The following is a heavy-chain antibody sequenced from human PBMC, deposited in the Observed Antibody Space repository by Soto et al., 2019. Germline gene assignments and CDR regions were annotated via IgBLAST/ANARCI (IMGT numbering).Heavy chain of an antibody. CDR1: GFTFSNYY. CDR3: VRSTAAAGPFDY. D-gene: IGHD6-13*01. CDR2: INGDGSTT. Sequence: GGSLRLSCAASGFTFSNYYVHWVRQAPGRGLLWVSRINGDGSTTSYADSVQGRFTISRDNAKNTLYMQMSSLRAEDTAVYYCVRSTAAAGPFDYWGQGTLVTVSS. V-gene: IGHV3-74*01. J-gene: IGHJ4*02.